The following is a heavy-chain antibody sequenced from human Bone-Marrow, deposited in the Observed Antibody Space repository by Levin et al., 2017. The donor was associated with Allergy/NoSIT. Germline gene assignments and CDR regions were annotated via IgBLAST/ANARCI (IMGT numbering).Heavy chain of an antibody. D-gene: IGHD3/OR15-3a*01. J-gene: IGHJ3*02. V-gene: IGHV3-23*01. Sequence: AGGSLRLSCAASGFTFSSSAMSWVRQAPGKGLEWVSSISAGDASTYYTDSVKGRLTVSRDNSKNTLYLQMNSLRAEDTALYYCARVRRGLDAFDMWGQGTMVTDSS. CDR1: GFTFSSSA. CDR3: ARVRRGLDAFDM. CDR2: ISAGDAST.